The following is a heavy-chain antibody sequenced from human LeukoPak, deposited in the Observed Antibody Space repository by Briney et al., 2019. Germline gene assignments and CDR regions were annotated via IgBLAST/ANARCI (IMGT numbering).Heavy chain of an antibody. CDR3: ARRGDGGRSFDY. CDR1: GFTVSTNY. D-gene: IGHD4-23*01. CDR2: IYSGGST. Sequence: GGSLRLSCAASGFTVSTNYMSWVRQAPGKGLEWVSIIYSGGSTYYADSVKGRFTISRDNSKNTLYLQVNSLRAEDTALCYCARRGDGGRSFDYWGQGTLVTVSS. V-gene: IGHV3-53*01. J-gene: IGHJ4*02.